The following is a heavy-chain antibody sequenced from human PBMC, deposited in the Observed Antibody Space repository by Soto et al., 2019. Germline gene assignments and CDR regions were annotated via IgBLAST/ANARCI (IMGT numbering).Heavy chain of an antibody. D-gene: IGHD1-26*01. V-gene: IGHV3-74*01. J-gene: IGHJ4*02. Sequence: PGGSLRLSCATSGFTFSDYLIHWVRQVPGEGLVWVSRIDGYGTNTDYAESVRGRFTISRDSAKSTAFLQMDSLRVEDTAVYHCVRLGFVGEGDFWGQGILVTVSS. CDR1: GFTFSDYL. CDR3: VRLGFVGEGDF. CDR2: IDGYGTNT.